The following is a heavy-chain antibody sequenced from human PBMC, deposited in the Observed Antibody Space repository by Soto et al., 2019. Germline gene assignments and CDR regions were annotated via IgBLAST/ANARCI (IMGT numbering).Heavy chain of an antibody. CDR3: ARDQGVAAAGITWFDP. CDR2: THSSGST. J-gene: IGHJ5*02. CDR1: GASMNSYH. V-gene: IGHV4-4*07. Sequence: QVQLQASGPGLVKHSETLSLTCTVSGASMNSYHWSWIRQPAGKGLEWIGHTHSSGSTNYNPSLKSRVRTSVDTLTNQFSLRLMYLTAADTYVYYFARDQGVAAAGITWFDPWGQGSLVTVYS. D-gene: IGHD6-13*01.